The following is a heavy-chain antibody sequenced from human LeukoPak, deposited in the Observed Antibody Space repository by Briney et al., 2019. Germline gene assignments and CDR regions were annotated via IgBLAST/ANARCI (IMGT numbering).Heavy chain of an antibody. CDR1: GFTFSSYG. Sequence: GGTLRLSCAASGFTFSSYGMSWVRQAPGKGLEWVSAISGSGGSTYYADSVKGRFTISRDNSKNTLYLQMNSLRAEDTAVGYCAKSPVSGSYFTDYWGQGTLVTVSS. CDR3: AKSPVSGSYFTDY. V-gene: IGHV3-23*01. CDR2: ISGSGGST. J-gene: IGHJ4*02. D-gene: IGHD1-26*01.